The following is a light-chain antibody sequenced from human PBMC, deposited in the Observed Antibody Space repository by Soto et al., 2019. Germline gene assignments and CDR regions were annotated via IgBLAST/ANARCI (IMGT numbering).Light chain of an antibody. Sequence: DIQMTQSPSSLSASVGDRVTLACRASQDIGDDLGWYQQKPGKAPKRLIYSTSRLQGGVPSRFSGSGSVTEFTLTINGLQPEDFATYYCLQHNTYPYTFGQGTRLEMK. CDR2: STS. J-gene: IGKJ2*01. CDR3: LQHNTYPYT. V-gene: IGKV1-17*01. CDR1: QDIGDD.